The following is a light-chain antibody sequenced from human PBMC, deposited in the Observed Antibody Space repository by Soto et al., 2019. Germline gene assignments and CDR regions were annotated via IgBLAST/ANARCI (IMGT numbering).Light chain of an antibody. V-gene: IGLV2-14*01. J-gene: IGLJ1*01. CDR3: SSYTSSSTLALFV. CDR1: SSDVGGYNY. CDR2: DVS. Sequence: QSALTQPASVSGSPGQSITISCTGTSSDVGGYNYVSWYQQHPGKAPKLMIYDVSNRPSGVSNRFSGSKSGNTASLTISGLQAEDGADYYCSSYTSSSTLALFVFGTGTKLTVL.